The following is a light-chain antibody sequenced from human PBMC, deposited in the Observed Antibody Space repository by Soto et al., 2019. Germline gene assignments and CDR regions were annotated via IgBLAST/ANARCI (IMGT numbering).Light chain of an antibody. V-gene: IGKV3-15*01. J-gene: IGKJ1*01. Sequence: EIVMTQSPATLSVSPGERATLSCRASQSVSSNLAWYQQKPGQAPRLLIYGASTRATGIPARFSGSVSGTEFTLTISSLQSEDFAVYYCQQYNSWRTFGQGTKVEIK. CDR1: QSVSSN. CDR3: QQYNSWRT. CDR2: GAS.